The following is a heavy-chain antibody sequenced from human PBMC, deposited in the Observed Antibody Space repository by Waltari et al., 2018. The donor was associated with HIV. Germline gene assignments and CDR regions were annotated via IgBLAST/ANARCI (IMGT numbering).Heavy chain of an antibody. CDR1: GYTFTNYW. V-gene: IGHV5-51*03. CDR3: ARLFYYDTTGYINNAFDI. D-gene: IGHD3-22*01. J-gene: IGHJ3*02. CDR2: IYPFDSDT. Sequence: EVQLVQSGAAVRKSGESLKISCQASGYTFTNYWTSWVRQMSGEGLEWMGIIYPFDSDTRYNPSFEGQITISVDKSLASAYLEWSNLNASDAAIYYCARLFYYDTTGYINNAFDIWGQGTVVTVS.